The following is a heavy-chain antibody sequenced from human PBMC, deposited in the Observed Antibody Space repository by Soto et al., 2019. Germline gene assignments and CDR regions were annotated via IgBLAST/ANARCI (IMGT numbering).Heavy chain of an antibody. CDR1: GFTFSSYG. D-gene: IGHD6-19*01. Sequence: GGSLRLSCAASGFTFSSYGMHWVRQAPGKGLEWVAVISYDGSNKYYADSVKGRFTISRDNSKNTLYLQMNSLRAEDTAVYYCATNPKRMGIALAGMVYWGQGTLVTVSS. V-gene: IGHV3-30*03. CDR3: ATNPKRMGIALAGMVY. CDR2: ISYDGSNK. J-gene: IGHJ4*02.